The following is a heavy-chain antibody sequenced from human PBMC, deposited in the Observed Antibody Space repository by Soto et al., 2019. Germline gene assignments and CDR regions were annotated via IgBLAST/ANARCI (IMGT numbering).Heavy chain of an antibody. D-gene: IGHD3-3*01. CDR2: IWYDGSDK. Sequence: QVQVVESGGGVVQPGRSLRLSCAASGFTFSSFGMHWVRQAPGKGLEWVSLIWYDGSDKSYGDSVKGRFTISRDNSRNTVYLNMNSLRADDTAVSECPRDASCYNLCSGYYPSRSGMDVWGQGTTVTVSS. CDR3: PRDASCYNLCSGYYPSRSGMDV. V-gene: IGHV3-33*01. CDR1: GFTFSSFG. J-gene: IGHJ6*02.